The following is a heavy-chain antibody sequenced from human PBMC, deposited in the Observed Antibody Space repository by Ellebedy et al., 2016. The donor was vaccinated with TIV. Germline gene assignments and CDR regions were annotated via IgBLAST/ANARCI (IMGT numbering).Heavy chain of an antibody. D-gene: IGHD3-22*01. CDR1: GGSISSSSYY. J-gene: IGHJ3*02. CDR3: ARAIGITMIVVPNDAFDS. V-gene: IGHV4-39*01. CDR2: IYYSGST. Sequence: SETLSLXXTVSGGSISSSSYYWGWIRQPPGKGLEWIGSIYYSGSTYYNPSLKSRVTISVDTSKNQFSLKLSSVTAADTAVYYCARAIGITMIVVPNDAFDSWGQGTMVTVSS.